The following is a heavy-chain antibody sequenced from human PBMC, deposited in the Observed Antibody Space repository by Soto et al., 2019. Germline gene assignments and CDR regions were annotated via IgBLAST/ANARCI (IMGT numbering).Heavy chain of an antibody. CDR1: GFSLTTSGVG. J-gene: IGHJ4*02. D-gene: IGHD3-3*01. V-gene: IGHV2-5*02. Sequence: QITLNESGPTVVRPTETLTLTCIFSGFSLTTSGVGVGWIRQSPGKALEWLALIYWDDDKRYSASLKSRLTNTKDTSKNQVVMTVSDLDPTDTATYYCAHRVRRTVFGLVTTTAIYFDFWGQGTPVAVSS. CDR3: AHRVRRTVFGLVTTTAIYFDF. CDR2: IYWDDDK.